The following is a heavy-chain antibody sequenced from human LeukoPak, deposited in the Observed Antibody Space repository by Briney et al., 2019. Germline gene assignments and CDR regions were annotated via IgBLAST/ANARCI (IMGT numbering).Heavy chain of an antibody. D-gene: IGHD2-2*01. J-gene: IGHJ4*02. Sequence: GGSLRLSCAASGFTFSSSAMTWVRQAPGKGLEWVSVIDGSRGNTFYADSVKGRFTISRDNSKNFLYLQMNSLRVEDTAVYYCVKAPSTSCYAALDYWGQGTLVTVSS. V-gene: IGHV3-23*01. CDR3: VKAPSTSCYAALDY. CDR1: GFTFSSSA. CDR2: IDGSRGNT.